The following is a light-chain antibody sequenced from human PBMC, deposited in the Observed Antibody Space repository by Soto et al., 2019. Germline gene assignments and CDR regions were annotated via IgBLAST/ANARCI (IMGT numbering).Light chain of an antibody. Sequence: QSVLTQPPSVSEAPGQRVTIYCTGSSSNIGAGYEAHWYQQVPGTAPKLLIYENNNRPSGVPDRFSGSKYGTSASLAITGLQAEYEAEYYCQSYDSSLSGYVLGTETKLTFL. CDR2: ENN. J-gene: IGLJ1*01. CDR3: QSYDSSLSGYV. CDR1: SSNIGAGYE. V-gene: IGLV1-40*01.